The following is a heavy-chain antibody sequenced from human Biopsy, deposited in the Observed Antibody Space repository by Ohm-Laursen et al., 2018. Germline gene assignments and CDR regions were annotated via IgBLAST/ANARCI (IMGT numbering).Heavy chain of an antibody. V-gene: IGHV4-59*01. D-gene: IGHD1-26*01. J-gene: IGHJ3*02. CDR1: GGSMTGYE. CDR3: TRVEAGTYDALDI. Sequence: TLSLTCSVSGGSMTGYEWIWIRLAPGKGLEWIGYIYYSGGTKYNPSLASRVTFSVDMSKSQFSLKLHSVTAADTAVYYCTRVEAGTYDALDIWGQGTLVAVSA. CDR2: IYYSGGT.